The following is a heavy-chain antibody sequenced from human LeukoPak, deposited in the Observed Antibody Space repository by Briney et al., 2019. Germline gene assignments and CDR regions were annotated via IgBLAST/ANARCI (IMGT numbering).Heavy chain of an antibody. CDR1: GYTFTSYG. Sequence: ASVKVSCKASGYTFTSYGISWVRQAPGQGLEWMGGIIPIFGTANYAQKFQGRVTITTDESKSTAYMELSSLRSEDTAVYYCASGLYIVGATPTVDYWGQGTLVTVSS. J-gene: IGHJ4*02. D-gene: IGHD1-26*01. CDR2: IIPIFGTA. CDR3: ASGLYIVGATPTVDY. V-gene: IGHV1-69*05.